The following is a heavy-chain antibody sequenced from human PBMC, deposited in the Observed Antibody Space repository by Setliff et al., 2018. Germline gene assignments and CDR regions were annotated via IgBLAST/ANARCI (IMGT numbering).Heavy chain of an antibody. D-gene: IGHD4-17*01. CDR1: GFRFTSFG. CDR2: IIPIFGTT. Sequence: VKVSCKTSGFRFTSFGFSWVRQAPGQGLEWMGGIIPIFGTTDYAQKFQGRVTITTDESTSTAYMELSSLRSEDTAVYYCARGPYGDYGFGAWDPWGQGTLVTVSS. J-gene: IGHJ5*02. V-gene: IGHV1-69*05. CDR3: ARGPYGDYGFGAWDP.